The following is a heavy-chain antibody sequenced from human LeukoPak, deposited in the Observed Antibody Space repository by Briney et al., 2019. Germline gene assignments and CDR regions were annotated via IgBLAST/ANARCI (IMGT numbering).Heavy chain of an antibody. CDR3: ARGPIALATTSWFDP. V-gene: IGHV1-69*13. Sequence: SVKVSCKASGGTFSSYAISWVRQAPGQGLEWMGGIVPIFGTANYAQKFQGRVTITADESASTAYMELSSLRSEDTAVYYCARGPIALATTSWFDPWGQGTLVTVSS. CDR1: GGTFSSYA. J-gene: IGHJ5*02. D-gene: IGHD1-26*01. CDR2: IVPIFGTA.